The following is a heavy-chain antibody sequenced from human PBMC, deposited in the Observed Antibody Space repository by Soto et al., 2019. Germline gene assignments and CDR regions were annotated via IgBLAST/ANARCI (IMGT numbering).Heavy chain of an antibody. Sequence: EVQLVESGGGLVQPGGSLRLSCGASGFTFRTHWLSWVRQVPGKGLEWVANINQDGSEKNYVDSVKGRFTISRDNAKNSLHLQMSSLRAEDTALYYWARDGSTSWYSYDYHGMDVWGQGTTVTVSS. V-gene: IGHV3-7*05. CDR3: ARDGSTSWYSYDYHGMDV. D-gene: IGHD5-18*01. CDR2: INQDGSEK. J-gene: IGHJ6*02. CDR1: GFTFRTHW.